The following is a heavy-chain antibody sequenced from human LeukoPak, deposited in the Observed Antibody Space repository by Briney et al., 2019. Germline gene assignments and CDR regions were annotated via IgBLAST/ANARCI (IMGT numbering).Heavy chain of an antibody. CDR3: AKDKAYDFWSGYTRQTFDY. V-gene: IGHV3-23*01. J-gene: IGHJ4*02. Sequence: GSLRLSCAASGFTFSSYAMSWVRQAPGKGLEWVSAISGSGGSTYYADSVKGRFTISRDNSKNTLYLQMNSLRAEDTAVYYCAKDKAYDFWSGYTRQTFDYWGQGTLVTVSS. CDR1: GFTFSSYA. CDR2: ISGSGGST. D-gene: IGHD3-3*01.